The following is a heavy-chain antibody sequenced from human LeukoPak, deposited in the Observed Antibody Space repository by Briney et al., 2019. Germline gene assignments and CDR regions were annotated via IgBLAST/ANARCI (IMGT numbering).Heavy chain of an antibody. D-gene: IGHD6-6*01. CDR2: INHSGST. CDR3: ARGRRALSRIAARLGYFDY. J-gene: IGHJ4*02. V-gene: IGHV4-34*01. Sequence: SETLSLTCAVYGGSFSGYYWSWIRQPPGKGLEWIGEINHSGSTNYNPSLKSRVTISVDTSKNQFSLKLSSVTAADTAVYYCARGRRALSRIAARLGYFDYWGQGTLVAVSS. CDR1: GGSFSGYY.